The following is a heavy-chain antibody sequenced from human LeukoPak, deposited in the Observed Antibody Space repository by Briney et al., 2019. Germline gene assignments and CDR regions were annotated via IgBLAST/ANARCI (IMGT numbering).Heavy chain of an antibody. D-gene: IGHD3-3*01. CDR1: GFTFSSHA. J-gene: IGHJ4*02. Sequence: PGGSLRLSCAASGFTFSSHAMSWVRQAPGKGLEWVSGISGGGGSTNYADSVKGRFTISRDNSKNTLYLQMNSLRAEDTAVFYCAKASLLSDFWSGPKGYYFDYWGQGALVTVSS. CDR2: ISGGGGST. CDR3: AKASLLSDFWSGPKGYYFDY. V-gene: IGHV3-23*01.